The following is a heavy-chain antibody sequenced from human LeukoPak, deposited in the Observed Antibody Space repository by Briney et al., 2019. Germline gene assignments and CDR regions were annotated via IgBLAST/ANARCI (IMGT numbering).Heavy chain of an antibody. CDR3: AREELRYSSGSSHSYFDY. J-gene: IGHJ4*02. CDR2: MSSSGSTI. V-gene: IGHV3-48*03. D-gene: IGHD6-19*01. CDR1: GFTFSSYE. Sequence: GGSLRLSCAASGFTFSSYEMNWVRQAPGKGQEWVSYMSSSGSTIYYADSVKGRFTISRDNAKNSLYLQMGSLRAEDTAVYYCAREELRYSSGSSHSYFDYWGQGTLVTVSS.